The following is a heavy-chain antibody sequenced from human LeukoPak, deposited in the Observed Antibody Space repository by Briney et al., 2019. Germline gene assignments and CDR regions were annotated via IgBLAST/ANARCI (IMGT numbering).Heavy chain of an antibody. D-gene: IGHD2-15*01. CDR1: GFTFSSYA. CDR2: ISSSSSYI. Sequence: GGSLRLSCAASGFTFSSYAMHWVRQAPGKGLEWVSSISSSSSYIYYADSVKGRFTISRDNAKNSLYLQMNSLRAEDTAVYYCARDRPYCSGGSCYVYYYYYMDVWGKGTTVTVSS. J-gene: IGHJ6*03. CDR3: ARDRPYCSGGSCYVYYYYYMDV. V-gene: IGHV3-21*01.